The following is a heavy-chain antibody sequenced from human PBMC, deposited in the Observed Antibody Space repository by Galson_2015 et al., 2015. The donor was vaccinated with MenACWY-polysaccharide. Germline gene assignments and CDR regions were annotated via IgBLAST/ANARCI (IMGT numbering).Heavy chain of an antibody. CDR2: IQYDGTNK. J-gene: IGHJ3*02. V-gene: IGHV3-33*01. Sequence: SLRLSCAASGIRFSGSGMHWVRQAPGKGLEWVAVIQYDGTNKVYADSVKGRFTISRDNSGNTLYLEMNSLRAEDTAVYYCAREGSRIVFHAFDTWGQGTMVTVSS. CDR3: AREGSRIVFHAFDT. CDR1: GIRFSGSG. D-gene: IGHD2-15*01.